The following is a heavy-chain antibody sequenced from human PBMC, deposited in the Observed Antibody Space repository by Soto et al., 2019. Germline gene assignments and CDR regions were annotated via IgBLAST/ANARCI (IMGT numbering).Heavy chain of an antibody. J-gene: IGHJ4*02. CDR1: GYTFTSYG. CDR2: ISAHNGNT. D-gene: IGHD6-6*01. CDR3: ARVIAAQEIDY. V-gene: IGHV1-18*01. Sequence: VASVKVSCKASGYTFTSYGISWVRQAPGQGLEWMGWISAHNGNTNYAQKLQGRVTMTTDTSTSTAYMELRSLRSDDTAVYYCARVIAAQEIDYWGQGTLVTVSS.